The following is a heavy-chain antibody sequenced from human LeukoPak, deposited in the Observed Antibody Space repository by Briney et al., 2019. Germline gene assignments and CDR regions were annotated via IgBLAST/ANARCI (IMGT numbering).Heavy chain of an antibody. V-gene: IGHV1-2*06. J-gene: IGHJ3*02. D-gene: IGHD6-19*01. CDR3: ARGAVAGFGFDI. CDR1: GYTFTSYD. Sequence: ASVTVSCKASGYTFTSYDINWVRQATGQGLEWMGRINPDSGGTNYAQKFQGRVTMTRDTSSNTAYMELSRLRSDDTAVYYCARGAVAGFGFDIWGQGTMVTVSA. CDR2: INPDSGGT.